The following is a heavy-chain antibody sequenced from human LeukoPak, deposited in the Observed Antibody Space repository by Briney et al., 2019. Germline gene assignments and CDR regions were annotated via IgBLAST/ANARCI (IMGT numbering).Heavy chain of an antibody. J-gene: IGHJ6*02. CDR2: ISSSSSYT. D-gene: IGHD3-3*01. CDR3: ARYYDFWSGYFPPSHYYYGMDV. Sequence: GGSLRLSCAASGFTFSDYYMSWIRQAPGKGLEWVSYISSSSSYTNYADSVKGRFTISRDNSKNTLYLQMNSLRAEDTAVYYCARYYDFWSGYFPPSHYYYGMDVWGQGTTVTVSS. V-gene: IGHV3-11*03. CDR1: GFTFSDYY.